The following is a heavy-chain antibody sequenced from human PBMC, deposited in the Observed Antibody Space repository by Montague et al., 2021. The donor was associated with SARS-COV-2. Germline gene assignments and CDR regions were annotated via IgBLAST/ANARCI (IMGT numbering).Heavy chain of an antibody. Sequence: TRSLTGTVSGASISSYSWSWIRQPPGKGLEWIGYMYNSEKINYNPSLQSRVTISVDTSKGQLSLKLNSVTAADTAVYFCARAIVSGLCSGGSCYKGYYYYMDVWGKGTTVTVSS. J-gene: IGHJ6*03. V-gene: IGHV4-59*13. CDR3: ARAIVSGLCSGGSCYKGYYYYMDV. D-gene: IGHD2-15*01. CDR1: GASISSYS. CDR2: MYNSEKI.